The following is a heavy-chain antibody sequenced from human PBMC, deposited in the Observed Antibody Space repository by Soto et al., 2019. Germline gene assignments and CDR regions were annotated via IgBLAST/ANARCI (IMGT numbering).Heavy chain of an antibody. V-gene: IGHV1-69*13. CDR2: IIPIFGTA. D-gene: IGHD1-26*01. CDR3: ARSCLVELPSCFDY. J-gene: IGHJ4*02. CDR1: GGTFSSYA. Sequence: SVKVSCKASGGTFSSYAISWVRQAPGQGLEWMGGIIPIFGTANYAQKFQGRVTITADESTSTAYMELSSLRSEDTAVYYCARSCLVELPSCFDYWGQGTLVTVSS.